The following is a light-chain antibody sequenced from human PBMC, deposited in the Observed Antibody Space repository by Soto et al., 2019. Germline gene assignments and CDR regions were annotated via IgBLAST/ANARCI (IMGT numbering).Light chain of an antibody. Sequence: QSVLTQPPSVSGAPGQRGTISCTGSSSNIGAGYDVHWYQQLPGTAPKLLIYGNSNRPSGVPDRFSGSKSGTAASLAITGLQVEDEADYYCQSFDSSLSGDVFGTGTKLTVL. CDR1: SSNIGAGYD. J-gene: IGLJ1*01. V-gene: IGLV1-40*01. CDR2: GNS. CDR3: QSFDSSLSGDV.